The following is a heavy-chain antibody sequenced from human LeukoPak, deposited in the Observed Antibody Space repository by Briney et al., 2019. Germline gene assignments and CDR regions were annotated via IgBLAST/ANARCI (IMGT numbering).Heavy chain of an antibody. J-gene: IGHJ5*02. CDR2: IFPIFGTA. CDR1: VGTFCSYA. Sequence: SSVQGSCKASVGTFCSYAISWVRQAPGQGLEWMGGIFPIFGTANSAQKCQGRVTITADEYKSTAYVELSSLRSEDTAVYYCARDGSYGAGSSNWFDPWGQGTLVTVSS. D-gene: IGHD3-10*01. V-gene: IGHV1-69*13. CDR3: ARDGSYGAGSSNWFDP.